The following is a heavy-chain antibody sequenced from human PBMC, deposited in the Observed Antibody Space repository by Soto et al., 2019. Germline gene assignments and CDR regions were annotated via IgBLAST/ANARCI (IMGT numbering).Heavy chain of an antibody. D-gene: IGHD2-2*01. V-gene: IGHV4-34*01. Sequence: SETLSLTCAFYGGSFSGYYWSWIRQPPGKGLEWIGEINHSGSTNYNPSLKSRVTISVDTSKNQFSLKLSSVTAADTAVYYCARGQVVPAVLTYYYYYYMDVWGKGTTVTVSS. CDR3: ARGQVVPAVLTYYYYYYMDV. CDR1: GGSFSGYY. CDR2: INHSGST. J-gene: IGHJ6*03.